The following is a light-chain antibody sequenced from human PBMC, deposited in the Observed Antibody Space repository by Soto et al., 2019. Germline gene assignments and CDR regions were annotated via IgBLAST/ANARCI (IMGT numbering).Light chain of an antibody. V-gene: IGKV3-11*01. CDR2: GAS. J-gene: IGKJ5*01. CDR1: QSVSSN. CDR3: QQRSNWPHT. Sequence: EIVMTQSPGTLSLSPGETATLSCRASQSVSSNLAWYQQKPGQAPRLLIYGASTRATGIPARFSGSGSGTDFTLTTSSLEPEDFAVYYCQQRSNWPHTFGQGTRLEIK.